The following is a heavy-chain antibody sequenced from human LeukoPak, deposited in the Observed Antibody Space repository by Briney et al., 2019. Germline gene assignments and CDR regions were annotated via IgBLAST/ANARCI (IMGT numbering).Heavy chain of an antibody. CDR2: ISSSSSYM. CDR1: GFTFSTHS. D-gene: IGHD2-15*01. J-gene: IGHJ4*02. Sequence: PGGSLRLSCAASGFTFSTHSMNWVRQAPGKGLERVSSISSSSSYMYYADSVKGRFTISRDNAKKSLYLQMNSLRVDDTAVYYCANRPTDCGGGTCSSDYWGQGTLVTVSS. V-gene: IGHV3-21*01. CDR3: ANRPTDCGGGTCSSDY.